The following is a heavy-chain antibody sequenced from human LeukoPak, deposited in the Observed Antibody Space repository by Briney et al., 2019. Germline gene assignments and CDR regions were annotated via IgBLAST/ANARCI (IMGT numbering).Heavy chain of an antibody. V-gene: IGHV3-11*01. CDR3: ARVMLTFNYYYYGMDV. D-gene: IGHD3-16*01. J-gene: IGHJ6*02. Sequence: GGSLRLSCAASGFTFSDYYMSWIRQAPGKGLEWVSYISSSGSTIYYADSVKGRFTISRDNAKNSLYLQMNSLRAEDTAVYYCARVMLTFNYYYYGMDVWGQGTTVTVSS. CDR1: GFTFSDYY. CDR2: ISSSGSTI.